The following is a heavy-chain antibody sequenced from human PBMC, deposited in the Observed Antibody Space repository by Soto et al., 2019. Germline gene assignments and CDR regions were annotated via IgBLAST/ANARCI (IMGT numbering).Heavy chain of an antibody. Sequence: GGSLRLSFAASGFTVSSNYMSWVRQAPGKGLEWVSVIYSGGSTYYADSVKGRFTISRDNSKNTLYLQMNSLRAEDTAVYYCARGIAVASVSDSSAGMDVWGQGTTVTVSS. V-gene: IGHV3-53*01. D-gene: IGHD6-19*01. CDR3: ARGIAVASVSDSSAGMDV. CDR2: IYSGGST. CDR1: GFTVSSNY. J-gene: IGHJ6*02.